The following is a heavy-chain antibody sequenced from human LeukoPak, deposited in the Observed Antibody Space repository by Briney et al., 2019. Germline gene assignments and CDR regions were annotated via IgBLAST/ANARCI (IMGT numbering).Heavy chain of an antibody. Sequence: PGGSLRLSCAASGFTFSSYEMNWVRQAPGKGLEWVSYISSSGSTIYYADSVKGRFTISRDNAENSLYLQMNNLRAEDTAVYYCARLAGYCSGGSCYSEYNWFDPWGQGTLVTVSS. J-gene: IGHJ5*02. D-gene: IGHD2-15*01. CDR2: ISSSGSTI. V-gene: IGHV3-48*03. CDR3: ARLAGYCSGGSCYSEYNWFDP. CDR1: GFTFSSYE.